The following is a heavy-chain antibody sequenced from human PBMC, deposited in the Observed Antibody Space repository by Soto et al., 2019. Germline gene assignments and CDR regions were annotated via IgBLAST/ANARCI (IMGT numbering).Heavy chain of an antibody. CDR2: FNPTGDTA. J-gene: IGHJ6*02. CDR3: ARGGRIVDTGIGYYYYHAMDV. CDR1: GYTFTSYY. V-gene: IGHV1-46*01. Sequence: ASVKVSCKASGYTFTSYYIHWVRQAPGQGLEWMGIFNPTGDTASYAQKLQGRVTTTRDTSTGTAYMELGSLRSEDTAVYYCARGGRIVDTGIGYYYYHAMDVWGQGTTVTSP. D-gene: IGHD5-18*01.